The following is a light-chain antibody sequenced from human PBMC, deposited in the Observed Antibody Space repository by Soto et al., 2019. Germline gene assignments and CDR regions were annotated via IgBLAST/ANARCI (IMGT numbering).Light chain of an antibody. CDR3: AAWDDSLNGWV. CDR2: EVT. V-gene: IGLV2-14*01. CDR1: SSDIGIYKY. Sequence: QSALTQPASVSGSPGQSIAISCTGSSSDIGIYKYVSWYQQHPGKVPKLIIYEVTNRPSGVSNRFSGSKSGTSASLAISGLQSEDEADYYCAAWDDSLNGWVFGGGTKLTVL. J-gene: IGLJ3*02.